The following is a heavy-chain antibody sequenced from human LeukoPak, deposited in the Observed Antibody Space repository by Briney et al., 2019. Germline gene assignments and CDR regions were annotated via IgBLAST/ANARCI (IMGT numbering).Heavy chain of an antibody. J-gene: IGHJ4*02. D-gene: IGHD3-22*01. V-gene: IGHV1-2*06. CDR1: GYTFTGYY. Sequence: GASVKVSCKASGYTFTGYYMHWVRQAPGQGLEWMGRINPNSGGTNYAQKFQGRVTMTRDTSISTAYMELSRLRSDDTAVYCCARCYYDSSGYYFIDYWGQGTLVTVSS. CDR3: ARCYYDSSGYYFIDY. CDR2: INPNSGGT.